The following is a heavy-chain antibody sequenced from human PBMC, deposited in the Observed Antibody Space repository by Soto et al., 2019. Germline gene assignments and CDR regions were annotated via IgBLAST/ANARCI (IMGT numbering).Heavy chain of an antibody. J-gene: IGHJ6*02. V-gene: IGHV1-18*01. CDR3: ARVLTSYYYYGMDV. CDR2: ISAYNGNT. CDR1: GYTFTSYG. Sequence: KVSCKASGYTFTSYGISWVRQAPGQGLEWMGWISAYNGNTNYAQKLQGRVTMTTDTSTSTAYMELRSLRSDDTAVYYCARVLTSYYYYGMDVWGQGTTVTVSS. D-gene: IGHD3-9*01.